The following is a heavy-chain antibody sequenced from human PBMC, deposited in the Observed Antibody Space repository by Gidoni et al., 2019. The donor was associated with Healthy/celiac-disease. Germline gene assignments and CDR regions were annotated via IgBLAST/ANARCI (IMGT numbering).Heavy chain of an antibody. V-gene: IGHV3-30*18. J-gene: IGHJ6*03. CDR1: GFTFRTYG. CDR2: ISYDGSNK. D-gene: IGHD3-3*01. Sequence: QVLLVESGGGVVQPGTSLRLSCAASGFTFRTYGLHWVLQAPGKGLEWVAVISYDGSNKDYTDSVKGRFTISRDNAKNTLYLQMNSLRAEDTAVYYCAKDSGDFWSGFHYYYYYYDMDVWGKGTTVTVSS. CDR3: AKDSGDFWSGFHYYYYYYDMDV.